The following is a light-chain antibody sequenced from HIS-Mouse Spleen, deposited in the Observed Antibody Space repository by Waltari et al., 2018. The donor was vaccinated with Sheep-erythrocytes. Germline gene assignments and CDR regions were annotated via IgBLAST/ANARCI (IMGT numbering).Light chain of an antibody. CDR1: KLGDKY. CDR2: QDS. Sequence: SYELTQPPSVSVSPGQTASITCSGDKLGDKYACWYQQKPGQSPVLVIYQDSKRPSGIPGRFSGSNSGNTATLTISGTQAMDEADYYCCSYAGSYTWVFGGGTKLTVL. J-gene: IGLJ3*02. CDR3: CSYAGSYTWV. V-gene: IGLV3-1*01.